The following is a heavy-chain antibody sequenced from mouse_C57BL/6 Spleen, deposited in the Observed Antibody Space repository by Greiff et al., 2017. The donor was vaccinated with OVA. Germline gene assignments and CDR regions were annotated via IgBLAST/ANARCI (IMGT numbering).Heavy chain of an antibody. CDR3: ARSSSSGDEGDY. D-gene: IGHD3-2*02. CDR2: IDPSDSYT. CDR1: GYTFTGYW. V-gene: IGHV1-69*01. Sequence: QVQLQQPGAELVMPGASVKLSCKASGYTFTGYWMHWVKQRPGQGLEWIGEIDPSDSYTNYNQKFKGKSTLTVDNSSSTDYMPLSSRTSEDAAVYYWARSSSSGDEGDYWGQGTTLTVSS. J-gene: IGHJ2*01.